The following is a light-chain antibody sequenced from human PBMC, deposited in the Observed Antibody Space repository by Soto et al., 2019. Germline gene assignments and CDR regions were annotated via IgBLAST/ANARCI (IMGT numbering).Light chain of an antibody. Sequence: DIVMTQSPLSLPVTPGEPASISCRSSQSLLHSNGYNYLDWYLQKPGQSPQLLIYLGSNRASGVPDRFSGSGSGTDFTLAISSLQPEDFATYYCQQSDSIPITFGQGTRLEI. CDR3: QQSDSIPIT. CDR2: LGS. CDR1: QSLLHSNGYNY. V-gene: IGKV2-28*01. J-gene: IGKJ5*01.